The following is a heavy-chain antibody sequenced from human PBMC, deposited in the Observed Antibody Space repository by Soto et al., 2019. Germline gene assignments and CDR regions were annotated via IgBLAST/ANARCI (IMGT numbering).Heavy chain of an antibody. CDR3: ARAPLDIVVVPAAIGWTDWLDP. J-gene: IGHJ5*02. CDR2: IYHSGST. CDR1: GGSISSSNW. D-gene: IGHD2-2*03. Sequence: PSETLSLTCAVSGGSISSSNWWSWVRQPPGKGLEWIGEIYHSGSTNYNPSLKSRVTISVDKSKNQFSLKLSSVTAADTAVYYCARAPLDIVVVPAAIGWTDWLDPWGQGTLVTVSS. V-gene: IGHV4-4*02.